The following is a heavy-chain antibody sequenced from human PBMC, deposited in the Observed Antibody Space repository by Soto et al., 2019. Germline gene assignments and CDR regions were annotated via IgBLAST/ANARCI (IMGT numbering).Heavy chain of an antibody. CDR2: IDPSDSYT. CDR3: ATTEYIAAADNYGMDV. V-gene: IGHV5-10-1*01. D-gene: IGHD6-13*01. CDR1: GFTFSSYN. Sequence: GGSLRLSCAASGFTFSSYNMNWVRQMPGKGLEWMGRIDPSDSYTNYSPSFQGHVTISADKSISTAYLQWSSLKASDTAMYYCATTEYIAAADNYGMDVWGQGTTVTVSS. J-gene: IGHJ6*02.